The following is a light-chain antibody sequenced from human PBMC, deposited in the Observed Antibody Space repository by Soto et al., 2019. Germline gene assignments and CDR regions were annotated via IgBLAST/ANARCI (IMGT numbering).Light chain of an antibody. V-gene: IGKV1-39*01. CDR3: QQSDSTPQLT. J-gene: IGKJ4*01. CDR2: AAS. Sequence: DIQMTQSPSSLSASVGERVTITCRASQSISSYLNWYQQKPGKTPKLLIYAASSLQSGIPSRFSGSGSGTDFTLTISSLQPEDYATYYGQQSDSTPQLTFGGGTKVEIK. CDR1: QSISSY.